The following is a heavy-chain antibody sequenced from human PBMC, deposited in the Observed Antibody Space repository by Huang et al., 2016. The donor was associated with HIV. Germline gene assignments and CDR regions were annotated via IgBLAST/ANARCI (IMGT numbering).Heavy chain of an antibody. CDR3: AQGVTKGY. Sequence: QVQLVESGGGVVQPGGSLRLSCAASGFTFSSYGMHWVRQAPGKGLEWVAFIRYDGSNKYCIDSVRGRFTISRDNSRNTVYLQMNSLRTEDTAVYYCAQGVTKGYWGQGTLVTVSS. CDR2: IRYDGSNK. V-gene: IGHV3-30*02. J-gene: IGHJ4*02. CDR1: GFTFSSYG. D-gene: IGHD4-17*01.